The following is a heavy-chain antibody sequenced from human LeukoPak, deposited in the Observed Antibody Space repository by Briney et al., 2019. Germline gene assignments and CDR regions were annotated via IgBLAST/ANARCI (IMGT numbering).Heavy chain of an antibody. D-gene: IGHD3-22*01. CDR1: GFTFSSYS. V-gene: IGHV3-21*01. Sequence: PGGSLRLSCAASGFTFSSYSMNWARQAPGKGLEWVSSISGTNSYIYYADSVKGRFTISRDNAKNSLYLQMNSLRAEDTAVYYCARTYYYDSSGYYPPTPWDYWGQGTLVTVSS. CDR2: ISGTNSYI. J-gene: IGHJ4*02. CDR3: ARTYYYDSSGYYPPTPWDY.